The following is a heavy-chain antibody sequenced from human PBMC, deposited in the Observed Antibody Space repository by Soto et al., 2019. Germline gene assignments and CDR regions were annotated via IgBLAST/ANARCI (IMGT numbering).Heavy chain of an antibody. V-gene: IGHV3-48*02. Sequence: EVQLVESGGGMAQPGGSLRLSCTTSGFTFTTYSMIWARQAPGKGLEWVSYISSSSAAIYYADSVKGRFTISRDNAKNALYLQMNSLRDEDTAVYYCAREVLVSGILYRWFDPWGQGTLVTVSS. CDR3: AREVLVSGILYRWFDP. CDR2: ISSSSAAI. J-gene: IGHJ5*02. CDR1: GFTFTTYS. D-gene: IGHD2-21*02.